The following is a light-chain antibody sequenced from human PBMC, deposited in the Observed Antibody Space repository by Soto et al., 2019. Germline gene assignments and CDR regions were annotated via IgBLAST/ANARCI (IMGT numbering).Light chain of an antibody. CDR3: QQSGSSPPVT. CDR2: GAS. Sequence: EIVFTQSPGTLSLSPGERSTLSCMAIQSVSSSYLAWYQQKPGQAPRLLIYGASSRATGIPDRFSGSGSGTDFTLTISRLEPEDFAVYYCQQSGSSPPVTFGQGTRLEIK. CDR1: QSVSSSY. V-gene: IGKV3-20*01. J-gene: IGKJ5*01.